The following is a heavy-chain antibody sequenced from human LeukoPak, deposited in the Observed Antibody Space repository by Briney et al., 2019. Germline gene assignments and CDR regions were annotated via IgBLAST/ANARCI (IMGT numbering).Heavy chain of an antibody. Sequence: SVKLSCTASGGTFSSYAISWVRQAPGQGLEWMGGIIPIFGTANYAQKFQGRVTITADKSTSTAYMELSSPRSEDTAVYYCATYSSSWSSYYYGMDVWGKGTTVTVSS. CDR1: GGTFSSYA. V-gene: IGHV1-69*06. D-gene: IGHD6-13*01. J-gene: IGHJ6*04. CDR3: ATYSSSWSSYYYGMDV. CDR2: IIPIFGTA.